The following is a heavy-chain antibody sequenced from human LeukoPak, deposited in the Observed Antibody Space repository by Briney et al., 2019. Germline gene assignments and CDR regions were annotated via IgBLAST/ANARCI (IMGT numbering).Heavy chain of an antibody. Sequence: SQTLSLTCTVSGGSISSGDYYWRWIRQPPGKGLEWIGYIYYSGSTYYNPSLKSRVTISVDTSKNQFSLKLSSVTAADAAVYYCARTMVRGVIIDYWGQRTLVTVSS. CDR1: GGSISSGDYY. J-gene: IGHJ4*02. D-gene: IGHD3-10*01. CDR2: IYYSGST. V-gene: IGHV4-30-4*01. CDR3: ARTMVRGVIIDY.